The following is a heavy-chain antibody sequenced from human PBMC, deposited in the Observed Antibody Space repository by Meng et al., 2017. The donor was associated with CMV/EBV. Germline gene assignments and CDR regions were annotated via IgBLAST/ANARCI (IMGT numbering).Heavy chain of an antibody. J-gene: IGHJ6*02. CDR3: AKVGSGSYYGRPYYYYGMDV. D-gene: IGHD3-10*01. Sequence: GESLKISCAASGFTFSSYGMHWVRQAPGKGLEWVAFIRYDGSNKYYADSVKGRFTISRDNSKNTLYLQMNSLRAEDTAVYYCAKVGSGSYYGRPYYYYGMDVWGQGTTVTVSS. V-gene: IGHV3-30*02. CDR2: IRYDGSNK. CDR1: GFTFSSYG.